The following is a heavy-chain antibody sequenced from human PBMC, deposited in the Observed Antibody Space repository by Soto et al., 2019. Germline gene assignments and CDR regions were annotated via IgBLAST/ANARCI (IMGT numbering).Heavy chain of an antibody. J-gene: IGHJ3*02. Sequence: GGSLRLSCAASGFTFSSYSMNWVRQAPGKGLEWVSYISSSSSTIYYADSVKGRFTISRDNAKNSLYLQMNSLRAEDTAVYYCARDFKFWSGYYRGAFDIWGQGTMVTVSS. CDR3: ARDFKFWSGYYRGAFDI. V-gene: IGHV3-48*01. CDR1: GFTFSSYS. CDR2: ISSSSSTI. D-gene: IGHD3-3*01.